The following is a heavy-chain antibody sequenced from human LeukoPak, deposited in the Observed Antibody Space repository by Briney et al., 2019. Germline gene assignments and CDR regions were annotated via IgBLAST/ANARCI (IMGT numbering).Heavy chain of an antibody. Sequence: GGSLRLSCVASGFTFSDYVMSWVRQAPGKGLEWVSGISDSGRSSHYTASVKGRCTTSRDKSKNTVSLQINNLRTEDTAVYFCARHDSVIPFWGQGALVTVTS. J-gene: IGHJ4*02. D-gene: IGHD3-16*02. V-gene: IGHV3-23*01. CDR2: ISDSGRSS. CDR3: ARHDSVIPF. CDR1: GFTFSDYV.